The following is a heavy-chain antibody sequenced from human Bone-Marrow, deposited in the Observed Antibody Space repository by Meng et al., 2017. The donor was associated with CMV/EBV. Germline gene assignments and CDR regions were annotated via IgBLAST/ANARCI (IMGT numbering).Heavy chain of an antibody. CDR3: ARDHWTGSQQLVGLFDY. CDR2: ISYDGSNK. Sequence: GESLKISCAASGFTFSSYAMHWVRQAPGKGLEWVAVISYDGSNKYYADSVKGRFTISRDNSKNTLYLQMNSLRAEDTAVYYCARDHWTGSQQLVGLFDYWGQGPLVTVYS. D-gene: IGHD6-6*01. J-gene: IGHJ4*02. CDR1: GFTFSSYA. V-gene: IGHV3-30*04.